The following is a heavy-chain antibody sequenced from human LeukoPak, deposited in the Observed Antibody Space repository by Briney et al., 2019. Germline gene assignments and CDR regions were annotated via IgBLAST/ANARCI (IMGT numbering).Heavy chain of an antibody. CDR2: IYWNDDK. CDR1: GFSLSTSGVG. V-gene: IGHV2-5*01. CDR3: AHEGYYQGYFDY. Sequence: SGPTLVKPTQILTLTCTFSGFSLSTSGVGVGWIRQPPGKALEWLALIYWNDDKRYSPSLKSRLTITKDTSKNQVVLTMTNMDPVDTATYYCAHEGYYQGYFDYWGQGTLVTVSS. J-gene: IGHJ4*02. D-gene: IGHD3-22*01.